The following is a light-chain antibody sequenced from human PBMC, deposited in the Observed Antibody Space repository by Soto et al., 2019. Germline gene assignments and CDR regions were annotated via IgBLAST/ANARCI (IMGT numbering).Light chain of an antibody. CDR1: KSISTY. Sequence: DIQMTQSPSSLSASVGDRVTITCRASKSISTYLNWYQQKPGKAPTLLIYTASSLEGGVPTRFSGSGSGTDFTLTISSLQPEDFATYFCQQSYSRPRTFGQGTKLEIK. CDR2: TAS. CDR3: QQSYSRPRT. V-gene: IGKV1-39*01. J-gene: IGKJ1*01.